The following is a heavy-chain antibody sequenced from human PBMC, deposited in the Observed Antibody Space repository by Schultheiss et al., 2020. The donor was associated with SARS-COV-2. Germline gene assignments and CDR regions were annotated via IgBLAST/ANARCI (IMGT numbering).Heavy chain of an antibody. D-gene: IGHD3-3*01. J-gene: IGHJ5*02. V-gene: IGHV3-30-3*01. CDR2: ISYDGSNK. Sequence: GGSLRLSCAASGFTFSSYAMHWVRQAPGKGLEWVAVISYDGSNKYYADSVKGRFTISRDNAKNSLYLQMNSLRAEDTAVYYCARDQLYYDFWSGYSSNWFDPWGQGTLVTVSS. CDR1: GFTFSSYA. CDR3: ARDQLYYDFWSGYSSNWFDP.